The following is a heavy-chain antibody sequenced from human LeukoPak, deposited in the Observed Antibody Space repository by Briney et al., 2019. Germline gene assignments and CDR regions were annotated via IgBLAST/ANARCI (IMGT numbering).Heavy chain of an antibody. J-gene: IGHJ5*02. D-gene: IGHD3-22*01. CDR3: ARTRPDYYYDSSGYINWFDP. Sequence: SETLSLTCTVSGGSISSGSYYWSWIRQPAGKGLEWIGRIYTSGSTNYNPSLKSRVTISVDTSKNQFSLELSSVTAADTAVYYCARTRPDYYYDSSGYINWFDPWGQGTLVTVSS. V-gene: IGHV4-61*02. CDR1: GGSISSGSYY. CDR2: IYTSGST.